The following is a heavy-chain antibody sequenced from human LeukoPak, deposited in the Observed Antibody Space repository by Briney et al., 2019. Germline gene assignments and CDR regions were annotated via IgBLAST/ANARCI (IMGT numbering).Heavy chain of an antibody. D-gene: IGHD4-17*01. J-gene: IGHJ4*02. CDR3: ARDLSGYGDYSFGD. CDR2: ISYDGSNK. Sequence: GGSLRLSCAASGFTFSSYAMHWVRQAPGKGLEWVAVISYDGSNKYYADSVKGRFTISRDNSKNTLHLQMNSLRAEDTAVYYCARDLSGYGDYSFGDWGQGTLVTVSS. V-gene: IGHV3-30-3*01. CDR1: GFTFSSYA.